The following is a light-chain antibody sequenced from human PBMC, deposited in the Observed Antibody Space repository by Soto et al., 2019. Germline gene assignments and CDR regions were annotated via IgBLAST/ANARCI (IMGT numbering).Light chain of an antibody. CDR1: SSDVGGFEY. CDR3: GSITRSSTSV. CDR2: DVT. Sequence: QSVLSQPASVSGSPGQSITISCTGTSSDVGGFEYVSWYQHQPGKAPKLIIYDVTKRPSGVSNRFSGSKSGNTASLTISGIQAEDEGDYYCGSITRSSTSVFGNGTKVNVL. J-gene: IGLJ1*01. V-gene: IGLV2-14*01.